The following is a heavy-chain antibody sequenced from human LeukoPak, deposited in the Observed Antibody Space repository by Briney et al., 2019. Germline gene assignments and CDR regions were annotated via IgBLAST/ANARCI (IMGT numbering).Heavy chain of an antibody. CDR3: ARRVSGSYNFDS. CDR2: IYYSGST. D-gene: IGHD1-26*01. CDR1: GGSISSYY. J-gene: IGHJ4*02. Sequence: SETLSLTCTVSGGSISSYYWSWIRQPPGKGLEWIGYIYYSGSTNYNPSLKSRVTISVDTSKNQFSLKLSSVTAADTAVYYCARRVSGSYNFDSWGQGTLVTVSS. V-gene: IGHV4-59*01.